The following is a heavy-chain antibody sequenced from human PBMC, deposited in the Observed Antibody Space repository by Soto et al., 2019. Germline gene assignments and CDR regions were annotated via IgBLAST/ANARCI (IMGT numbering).Heavy chain of an antibody. CDR2: IYYSGST. CDR3: AGTRGYCSRSFFYYWYFDL. V-gene: IGHV4-30-4*01. Sequence: QVQLQESGPGLVKPSQTLSLTCTVSGGSISSGDYYWSWIRQPPGKGLEWIGYIYYSGSTYYNPSLKSRVTISVDTSKNQFSLKLNSVTAADTAVYYCAGTRGYCSRSFFYYWYFDLWGRGTLVTVSS. CDR1: GGSISSGDYY. D-gene: IGHD2-15*01. J-gene: IGHJ2*01.